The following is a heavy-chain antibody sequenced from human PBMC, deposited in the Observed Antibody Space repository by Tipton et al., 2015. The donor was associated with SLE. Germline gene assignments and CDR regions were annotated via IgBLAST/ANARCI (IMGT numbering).Heavy chain of an antibody. Sequence: SLRLSCAASGFTFSRFAMHWVRQAPGKGLEWVAIISYDGRHKYYADSVKGRFTIARDNSKNTVHLQMNSLRADDTAVYYCTRAQDYYDSSHCGHWGQGTLVTVSS. D-gene: IGHD3-22*01. CDR2: ISYDGRHK. V-gene: IGHV3-30*04. CDR3: TRAQDYYDSSHCGH. CDR1: GFTFSRFA. J-gene: IGHJ4*02.